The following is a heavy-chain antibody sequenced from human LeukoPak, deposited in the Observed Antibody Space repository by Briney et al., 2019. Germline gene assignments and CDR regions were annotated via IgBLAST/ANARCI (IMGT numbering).Heavy chain of an antibody. CDR1: GFTFSSYA. CDR2: ISGSSTRT. V-gene: IGHV3-23*01. CDR3: AKQRDYYDSSGYYRGYYFDY. Sequence: GGSLRLSCADSGFTFSSYAMSWVRQAPGKGLEWVSRISGSSTRTYYADSVKGRFTVSRDNPKNTLYPQMNSLRAEDTAVYYCAKQRDYYDSSGYYRGYYFDYWGQGTLVTVSS. D-gene: IGHD3-22*01. J-gene: IGHJ4*02.